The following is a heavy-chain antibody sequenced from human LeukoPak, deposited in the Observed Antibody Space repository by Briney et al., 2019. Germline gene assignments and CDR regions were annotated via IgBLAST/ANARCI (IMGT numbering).Heavy chain of an antibody. Sequence: ASVKVSCKVSGYTLTELSMHWVRQAPGKGLEWMGGFDPEDGETIYAQKFQGRVTMTEDTSTDTAYMELSSLRSEDTAVYYCATMAYYDFWSGSVFDYWGQGTLVTVSS. J-gene: IGHJ4*02. V-gene: IGHV1-24*01. CDR3: ATMAYYDFWSGSVFDY. CDR2: FDPEDGET. D-gene: IGHD3-3*01. CDR1: GYTLTELS.